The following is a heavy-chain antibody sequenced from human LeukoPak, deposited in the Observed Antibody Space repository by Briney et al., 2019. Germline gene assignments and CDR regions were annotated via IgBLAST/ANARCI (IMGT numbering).Heavy chain of an antibody. D-gene: IGHD1-26*01. CDR2: ISYDGSNK. Sequence: GRSLRLSCAASGFTFSSYGMHWVRQAPGKGLEWVAVISYDGSNKYYADSVKGRFTISRDNSKNTLYLQMNSLRAEDTAVYYCAKTSGSYTYYYYGMDVWGQGTTVTVSS. V-gene: IGHV3-30*18. CDR3: AKTSGSYTYYYYGMDV. J-gene: IGHJ6*02. CDR1: GFTFSSYG.